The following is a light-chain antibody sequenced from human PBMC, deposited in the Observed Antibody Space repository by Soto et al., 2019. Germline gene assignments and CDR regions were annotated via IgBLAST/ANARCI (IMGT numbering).Light chain of an antibody. V-gene: IGKV3-20*01. Sequence: EIVLTQSPGTLSLSPGERATLSCRASQSVSSNYLAWYQQKPGQAPRLLIYGASSRATGIPDRFSGSGSGTDFTLAISRLEPEDLAVYYCLQYGGSPWTLGLGTTVEI. CDR1: QSVSSNY. J-gene: IGKJ1*01. CDR2: GAS. CDR3: LQYGGSPWT.